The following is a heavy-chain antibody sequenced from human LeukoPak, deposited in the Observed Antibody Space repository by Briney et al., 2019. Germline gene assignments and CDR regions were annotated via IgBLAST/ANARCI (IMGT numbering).Heavy chain of an antibody. CDR3: ASAGNYYGSGSYY. D-gene: IGHD3-10*01. V-gene: IGHV1-8*01. J-gene: IGHJ4*02. CDR2: MNPNSGNT. Sequence: ASVKVSCKASGYTFTSYDINWVRQATGRGLEWMGWMNPNSGNTGYAQKFQGRVTMTRNTSISTAYMELSSLRSEDTAVYYCASAGNYYGSGSYYWGQGTLVTVSS. CDR1: GYTFTSYD.